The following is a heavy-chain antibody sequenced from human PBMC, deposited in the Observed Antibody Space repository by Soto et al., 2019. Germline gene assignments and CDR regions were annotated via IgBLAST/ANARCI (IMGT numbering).Heavy chain of an antibody. CDR2: ISANNGNT. Sequence: QVQLVQSGAEVKKPGASVKVSCKASGYTFTNFGISWERQAPGQGLEWMGWISANNGNTNYAQNFPGRVTMTTATATSTAYLELRSLRSDVTAVYYFARGVTPIDNWGEGALVTVSS. V-gene: IGHV1-18*01. J-gene: IGHJ4*02. D-gene: IGHD2-15*01. CDR1: GYTFTNFG. CDR3: ARGVTPIDN.